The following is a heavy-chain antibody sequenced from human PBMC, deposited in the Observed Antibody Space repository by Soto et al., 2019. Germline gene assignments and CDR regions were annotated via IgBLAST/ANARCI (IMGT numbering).Heavy chain of an antibody. D-gene: IGHD6-19*01. Sequence: ASVKVSCKASGYTFTSYYMHWVRQAPGQGLEWMGIINPSGGSTSYAQKFQGRVTMTRDTSTSTVYMELSSLRSEDTAVYYCATGRAGIAVAGNVGDYWGQGTLVTVSS. J-gene: IGHJ4*02. CDR2: INPSGGST. CDR1: GYTFTSYY. V-gene: IGHV1-46*03. CDR3: ATGRAGIAVAGNVGDY.